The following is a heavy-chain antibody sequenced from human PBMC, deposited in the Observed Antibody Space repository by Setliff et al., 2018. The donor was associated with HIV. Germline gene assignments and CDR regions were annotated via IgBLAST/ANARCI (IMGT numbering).Heavy chain of an antibody. V-gene: IGHV5-51*01. CDR2: IYPGDSDT. D-gene: IGHD4-17*01. CDR1: GYRFTDYW. CDR3: ATWTRAETSENFQH. Sequence: PGESLKISCRGSGYRFTDYWIGWVRQMPGKGLEWMGVIYPGDSDTRYSPSFQGQVTISADKSISTAYVQWSSLKASDTAMYYCATWTRAETSENFQHWGQGTLVTVSS. J-gene: IGHJ1*01.